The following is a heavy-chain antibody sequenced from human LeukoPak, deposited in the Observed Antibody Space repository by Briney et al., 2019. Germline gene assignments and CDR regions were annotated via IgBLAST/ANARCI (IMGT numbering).Heavy chain of an antibody. CDR2: IIPILGIA. V-gene: IGHV1-69*04. J-gene: IGHJ4*02. D-gene: IGHD5-18*01. Sequence: SVKVSCKASGGTFSSYAISWVRQAPGQGLEWMGRIIPILGIANYAQKFQGRVTITADKSTSTAYMELSSLRSEDTAVYDCARESGYSYGVFDYWGQGTRVTVSA. CDR1: GGTFSSYA. CDR3: ARESGYSYGVFDY.